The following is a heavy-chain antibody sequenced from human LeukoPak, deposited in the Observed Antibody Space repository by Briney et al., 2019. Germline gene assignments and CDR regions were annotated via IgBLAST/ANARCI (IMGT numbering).Heavy chain of an antibody. CDR3: ARDLPTSSPRAENY. CDR2: IIPILGIA. Sequence: ASVKFSCKASGGTFSSYTISWVRQAPGQGLEWMGRIIPILGIANYAQKFQGRVTITADKSTSTAYMELSSLRSEDTAVYYCARDLPTSSPRAENYWGQGTLVTVSS. CDR1: GGTFSSYT. D-gene: IGHD6-6*01. V-gene: IGHV1-69*04. J-gene: IGHJ4*02.